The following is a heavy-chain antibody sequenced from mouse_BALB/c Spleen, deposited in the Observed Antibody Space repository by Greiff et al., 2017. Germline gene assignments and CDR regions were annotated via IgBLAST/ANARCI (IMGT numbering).Heavy chain of an antibody. CDR2: ISSGGST. CDR3: ARGGYDYDGAMDY. D-gene: IGHD2-4*01. J-gene: IGHJ4*01. V-gene: IGHV5-6-5*01. Sequence: EVQVVESGGGLVKPGGSLKLSCAASGFTFSSYAMSWVRQTPEKRLEWVASISSGGSTYYPDSVKGRFTISRDNARNILYLQMSSLRSEDTAMYYCARGGYDYDGAMDYWGQGTSVTVSS. CDR1: GFTFSSYA.